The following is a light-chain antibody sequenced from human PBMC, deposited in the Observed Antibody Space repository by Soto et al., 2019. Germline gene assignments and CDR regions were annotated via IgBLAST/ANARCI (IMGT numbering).Light chain of an antibody. CDR1: QSISNY. CDR3: QQSYSTPWT. CDR2: AAS. V-gene: IGKV1-39*01. J-gene: IGKJ1*01. Sequence: DIQMTQSPSSLSASVGDRVTIPCRASQSISNYLSWYQPIPGKAPKLLIYAASTLRSGVSSRFSGSESGTDFTLTISSLQPEDFATYYCQQSYSTPWTFGQGTKVEIK.